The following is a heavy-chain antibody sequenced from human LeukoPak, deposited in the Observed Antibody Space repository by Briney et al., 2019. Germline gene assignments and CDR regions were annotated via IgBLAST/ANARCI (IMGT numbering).Heavy chain of an antibody. Sequence: GGSLRLSCATSGFTFSNAWMNWVRQAPGKGLEWVGRIRSNSDGGTIDYAAPVKGRFTLSRDDSKTSLYLQMNSLQTEDTAVYYCATDFYDSTWGQGTLVTVSS. CDR1: GFTFSNAW. D-gene: IGHD3-22*01. J-gene: IGHJ5*02. CDR3: ATDFYDST. V-gene: IGHV3-15*07. CDR2: IRSNSDGGTI.